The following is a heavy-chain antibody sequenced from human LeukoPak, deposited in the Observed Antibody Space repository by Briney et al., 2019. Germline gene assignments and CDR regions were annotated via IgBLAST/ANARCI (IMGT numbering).Heavy chain of an antibody. CDR3: ARGNDGNYYDSSGYYHYWFDY. CDR1: GYTFTSYA. J-gene: IGHJ4*02. D-gene: IGHD3-22*01. Sequence: ASVKVSCKASGYTFTSYAMHWVRQAPGQRLEWMGWINAGNGNTKYSQKFQGRVTITADESTSTAYMELSSLRSEDTAVYYCARGNDGNYYDSSGYYHYWFDYWGQGTLVTVSS. V-gene: IGHV1-3*01. CDR2: INAGNGNT.